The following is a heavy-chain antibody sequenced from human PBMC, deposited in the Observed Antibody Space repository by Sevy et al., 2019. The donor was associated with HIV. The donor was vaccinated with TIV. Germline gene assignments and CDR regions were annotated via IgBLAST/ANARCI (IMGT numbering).Heavy chain of an antibody. D-gene: IGHD5-12*01. Sequence: GGSLRLSCAASGFTFRKYAMSWVRQAPGKGLEWVSSMSGSGGSTYYADALKDRFTISRDNSQNTRPLQMDSLRVDDTAIYYCARHVDSRMVVQFYGVDVWGQGTTVTVSS. CDR2: MSGSGGST. V-gene: IGHV3-23*01. J-gene: IGHJ6*02. CDR1: GFTFRKYA. CDR3: ARHVDSRMVVQFYGVDV.